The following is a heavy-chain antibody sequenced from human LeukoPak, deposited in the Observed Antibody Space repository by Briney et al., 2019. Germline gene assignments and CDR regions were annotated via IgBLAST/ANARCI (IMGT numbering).Heavy chain of an antibody. CDR3: ARDGVYYGDYDD. V-gene: IGHV3-30-3*01. D-gene: IGHD4-17*01. CDR2: ISYDGSNK. J-gene: IGHJ4*02. Sequence: GGSLRLSCAASGFTFSSYAMHWVRQAPGKGLEWVAVISYDGSNKYYADSVKGRFTISRDNSKNTLYLQMNSLRAEDTAVYYCARDGVYYGDYDDWGQGTLVTVSS. CDR1: GFTFSSYA.